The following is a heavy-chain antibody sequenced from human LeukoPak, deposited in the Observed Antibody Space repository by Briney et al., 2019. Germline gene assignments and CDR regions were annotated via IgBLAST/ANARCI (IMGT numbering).Heavy chain of an antibody. Sequence: GGSLRLSCAASGFTFSSYAMSWVRQAPGKGLEWVSAISGSGGSTYYADSVKGRFTISRDNSKNTLYLQMNSLRAEDTAVYYCARAQFIIVVVPAASDYWGQGTLVTVSS. CDR3: ARAQFIIVVVPAASDY. CDR2: ISGSGGST. V-gene: IGHV3-23*01. CDR1: GFTFSSYA. J-gene: IGHJ4*02. D-gene: IGHD2-2*01.